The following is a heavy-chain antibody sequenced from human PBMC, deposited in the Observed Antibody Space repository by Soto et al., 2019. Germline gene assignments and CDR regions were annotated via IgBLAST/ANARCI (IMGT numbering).Heavy chain of an antibody. CDR2: MNPLNGDT. V-gene: IGHV1-3*01. Sequence: ASVKVSCKASGYTLTTYSMHWVRQAPGQRLEWMGWMNPLNGDTKYSQRFQGRLTIIRDTSASTAYMELSSLRSEDTAIYYCARGNSGAFDIWGQGTMVTLSS. CDR3: ARGNSGAFDI. D-gene: IGHD6-19*01. J-gene: IGHJ3*02. CDR1: GYTLTTYS.